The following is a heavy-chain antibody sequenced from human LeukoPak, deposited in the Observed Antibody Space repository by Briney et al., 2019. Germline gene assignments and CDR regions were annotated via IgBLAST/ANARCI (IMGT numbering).Heavy chain of an antibody. J-gene: IGHJ6*03. CDR2: INPNSGGT. CDR3: ARGVKQRFLEWSRPRYYYYYMDV. D-gene: IGHD3-3*01. V-gene: IGHV1-2*02. Sequence: ASVNVSFKASGYTFTDYYMHWVRQAPGQGREGMGWINPNSGGTNYAQKFQGRVTITRNTSISTAYMELRRLRSGDTAVYYCARGVKQRFLEWSRPRYYYYYMDVWGKGTTVTVSS. CDR1: GYTFTDYY.